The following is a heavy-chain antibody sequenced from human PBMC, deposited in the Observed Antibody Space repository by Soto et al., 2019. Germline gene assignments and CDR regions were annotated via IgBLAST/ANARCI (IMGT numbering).Heavy chain of an antibody. D-gene: IGHD6-19*01. V-gene: IGHV3-7*03. Sequence: MDWVRQAPGKGLQWVANIKRDGSETYYDNSVRGRFTISRDNAKKSLYLQMNSLRAEDTAMYFCARGASQWLVGDYWGQGALVSV. CDR3: ARGASQWLVGDY. CDR2: IKRDGSET. J-gene: IGHJ4*02.